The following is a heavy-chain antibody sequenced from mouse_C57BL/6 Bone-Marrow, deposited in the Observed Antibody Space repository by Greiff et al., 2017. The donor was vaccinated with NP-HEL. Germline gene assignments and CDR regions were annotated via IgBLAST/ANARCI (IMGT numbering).Heavy chain of an antibody. J-gene: IGHJ2*01. Sequence: EVHLVESGPGLVKPSQSLSLTCSVTGYSITSGYYWNWIRQFPGNKLEWMGYISYDGSNNYNPSLKNRISITRDTSKNQFFLKLNSVTTEDTATYYCARDHYYGSSPYYFDYWGQGTTLTVSS. D-gene: IGHD1-1*01. V-gene: IGHV3-6*01. CDR1: GYSITSGYY. CDR3: ARDHYYGSSPYYFDY. CDR2: ISYDGSN.